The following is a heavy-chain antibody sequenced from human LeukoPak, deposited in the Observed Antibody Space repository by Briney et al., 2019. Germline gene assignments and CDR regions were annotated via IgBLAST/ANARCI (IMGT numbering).Heavy chain of an antibody. CDR3: ATSVNSLVLDY. V-gene: IGHV1-2*02. CDR1: GYSFNDKY. Sequence: ASVKVSCKASGYSFNDKYLHWVRQAPGQGLEWMGSINPNSGGTNYAQKFQGRVTMTTDTSMSTAYMELSRLTSDDTAVYYCATSVNSLVLDYWGQGTLVTVSS. J-gene: IGHJ4*02. CDR2: INPNSGGT. D-gene: IGHD2/OR15-2a*01.